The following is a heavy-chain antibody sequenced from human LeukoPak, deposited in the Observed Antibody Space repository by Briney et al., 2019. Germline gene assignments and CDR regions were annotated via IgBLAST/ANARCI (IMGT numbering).Heavy chain of an antibody. CDR2: ISYIGST. CDR3: ARDLVTVTKGFDI. Sequence: PETLSLTCAVSDDSFSSHYWTWIRQPPGKGLEWIGYISYIGSTNYNPSLKSRVTISIDTSKNQFSLKLSSVTAADTAVYYCARDLVTVTKGFDIWGQGTMVSVSS. D-gene: IGHD4-17*01. J-gene: IGHJ3*02. V-gene: IGHV4-59*11. CDR1: DDSFSSHY.